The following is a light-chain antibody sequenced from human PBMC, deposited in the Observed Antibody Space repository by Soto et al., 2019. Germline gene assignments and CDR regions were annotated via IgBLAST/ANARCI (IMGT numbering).Light chain of an antibody. Sequence: QLVLTQSPSASASLGASVKLTCTLSSGHSTYAIAWHQQQPEKGPRYLMKLNSGGSHSKGDGIPDRFSGSSSGAERYLTISSLQAEDEAYYYCQTLGTCLFGGFGGRTQLTVL. CDR3: QTLGTCLFGG. CDR1: SGHSTYA. V-gene: IGLV4-69*01. CDR2: LNSGGSH. J-gene: IGLJ2*01.